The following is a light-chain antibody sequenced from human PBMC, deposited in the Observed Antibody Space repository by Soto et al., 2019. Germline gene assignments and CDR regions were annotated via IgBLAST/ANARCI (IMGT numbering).Light chain of an antibody. V-gene: IGLV2-14*01. CDR1: SSDVGGYNY. CDR3: SSYTSSYYV. CDR2: DVS. Sequence: QSALTQPASVSGSPGQSITISCTGTSSDVGGYNYVSWYQQHPGKAPKLMIYDVSNRPSGVSNRFSGSNSGNTASLTISGLQAEDEADYYCSSYTSSYYVFGTGTKVTVL. J-gene: IGLJ1*01.